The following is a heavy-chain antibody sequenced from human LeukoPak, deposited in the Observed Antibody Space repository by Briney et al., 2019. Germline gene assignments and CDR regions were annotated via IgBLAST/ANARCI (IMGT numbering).Heavy chain of an antibody. Sequence: SGGSLRLSCAASGFTFSGSGMHWVRQAPGKGLEWVAFIRNDGTNKYYAESVKGRFTISRDNSKNTLYLQMNSLRAEDTAVYYCVPRFGIPQGYWGQGTLVTVSS. CDR1: GFTFSGSG. J-gene: IGHJ4*02. D-gene: IGHD3-16*01. V-gene: IGHV3-30*02. CDR3: VPRFGIPQGY. CDR2: IRNDGTNK.